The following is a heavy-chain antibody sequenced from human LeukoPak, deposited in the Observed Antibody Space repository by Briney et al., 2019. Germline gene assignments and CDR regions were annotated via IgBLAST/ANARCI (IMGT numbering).Heavy chain of an antibody. J-gene: IGHJ6*03. V-gene: IGHV4-39*01. D-gene: IGHD3-22*01. Sequence: PSETLSLTCTVSGGSISSSSYYWGWIRQPPGKGLEWIGSIYYSGSTYYNPSLKSRVTISVDTSKNQFSLKLSSVTAADTAVYYCARGYDSSGYFGLYYYYYYMDVWGKGTTVTISS. CDR2: IYYSGST. CDR3: ARGYDSSGYFGLYYYYYYMDV. CDR1: GGSISSSSYY.